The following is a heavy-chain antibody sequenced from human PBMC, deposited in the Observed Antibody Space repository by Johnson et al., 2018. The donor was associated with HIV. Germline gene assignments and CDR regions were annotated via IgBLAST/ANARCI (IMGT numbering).Heavy chain of an antibody. V-gene: IGHV3-30*02. CDR2: IRDDGSNK. Sequence: QVQLVESGGGLVQPGRSLRLSCAASGFTFSTYGMHWVRQAPGKGLEWVAFIRDDGSNKYYADSVKGRFTISRDNSKNPLYLQMNSLRAEDTAVYYCAPGVYSGYDGVDSFDIWGQGTMVTVSS. CDR3: APGVYSGYDGVDSFDI. CDR1: GFTFSTYG. D-gene: IGHD5-12*01. J-gene: IGHJ3*02.